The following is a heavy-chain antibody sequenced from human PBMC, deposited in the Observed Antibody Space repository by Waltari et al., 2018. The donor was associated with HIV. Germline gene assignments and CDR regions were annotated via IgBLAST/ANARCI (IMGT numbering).Heavy chain of an antibody. CDR2: AIPMFGTA. CDR1: GGAFVSHT. CDR3: ASARETMGVDFDS. V-gene: IGHV1-69*08. J-gene: IGHJ5*01. Sequence: QVQLVQSGAEGQKPGSSVKVSCKAFGGAFVSHTFNWERQAPGQGLEWMGRAIPMFGTANYARKFQGRVTITADKSTTTAYMELNGLRIDDTAVYYCASARETMGVDFDSWGQGTLVTVS. D-gene: IGHD3-10*01.